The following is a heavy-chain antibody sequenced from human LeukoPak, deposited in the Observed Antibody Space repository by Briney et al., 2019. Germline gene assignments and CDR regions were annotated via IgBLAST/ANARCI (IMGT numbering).Heavy chain of an antibody. D-gene: IGHD2-2*01. Sequence: GGSLRLSCAASGFTFSSYAMHWVRQAPGKGLEWVAVISYDGSNKYYADSVKGRFTISRDNSKNTLYLQMNSLRAEDTAVYYCARDDCSSTSCYYYYGMDVWGQGTLVTVSS. CDR1: GFTFSSYA. V-gene: IGHV3-30-3*01. J-gene: IGHJ6*02. CDR3: ARDDCSSTSCYYYYGMDV. CDR2: ISYDGSNK.